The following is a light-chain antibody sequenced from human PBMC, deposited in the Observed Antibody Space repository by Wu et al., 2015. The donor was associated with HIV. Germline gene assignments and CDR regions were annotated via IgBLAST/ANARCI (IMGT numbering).Light chain of an antibody. V-gene: IGKV1-NL1*01. J-gene: IGKJ1*01. Sequence: RAKVRDIGSLLAWYQQETRERPLSSCXLLPSTVETGVHPRFRGSGSGRIYILTISSLQPEDFATYYCQQYYTTLWTFGQGTKVEIK. CDR3: QQYYTTLWT. CDR1: RDIGSL. CDR2: LPS.